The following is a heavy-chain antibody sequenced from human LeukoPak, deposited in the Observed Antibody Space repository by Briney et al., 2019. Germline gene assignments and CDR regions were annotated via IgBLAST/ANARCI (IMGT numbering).Heavy chain of an antibody. J-gene: IGHJ4*02. D-gene: IGHD2-21*02. V-gene: IGHV3-23*01. CDR1: GFTFSSYA. Sequence: PGGSLRDSCAASGFTFSSYAMSWVRQAPGKGLEWVSGISGSDGSVYYADSVKGRFTISRDNSKHTLYLQMNSLRAEDTAVYYCAKDFSVTRRGQGTIVTVSS. CDR2: ISGSDGSV. CDR3: AKDFSVTR.